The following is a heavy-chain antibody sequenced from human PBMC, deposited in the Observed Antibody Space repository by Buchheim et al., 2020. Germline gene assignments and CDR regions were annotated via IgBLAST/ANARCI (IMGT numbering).Heavy chain of an antibody. D-gene: IGHD6-13*01. CDR3: ARGVYSSSWSYYYYYGMDV. J-gene: IGHJ6*02. V-gene: IGHV4-39*01. Sequence: QLQLQESGPGLVKPSETLSLTCTVSGGSISSSSYYWGWIRQPPGKGLEWIGSIYYSGSTYYNPSLKSRVTISVDTSKNQFSLKLSSVTAADTAVYYCARGVYSSSWSYYYYYGMDVWGQGTT. CDR2: IYYSGST. CDR1: GGSISSSSYY.